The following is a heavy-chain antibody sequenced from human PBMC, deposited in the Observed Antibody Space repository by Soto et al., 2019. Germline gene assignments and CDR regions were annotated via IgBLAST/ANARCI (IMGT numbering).Heavy chain of an antibody. D-gene: IGHD6-13*01. V-gene: IGHV4-30-4*01. CDR1: GGSISSGDYY. J-gene: IGHJ5*02. Sequence: LALTCTVSGGSISSGDYYWSWIRQPPGKGLEWIGYIYYSGSTYYNPSLKSRVTISVDTSKNQFSLKLSSVTAADTAVYYCAREVPDVSSWYWFDPWGQGTLVTVSS. CDR3: AREVPDVSSWYWFDP. CDR2: IYYSGST.